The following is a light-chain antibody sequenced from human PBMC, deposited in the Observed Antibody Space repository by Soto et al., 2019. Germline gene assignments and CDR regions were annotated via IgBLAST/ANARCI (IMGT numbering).Light chain of an antibody. CDR1: QSISNY. V-gene: IGKV1-39*01. CDR2: AAS. Sequence: DIQMTQSPSSLSASVGDRVTITCRASQSISNYLNWYQQKPGKAPKLLIYAASNLQSGVLSRFSGSGSGTDFTLTISSLQPDDFAAYYCQQSYSTPHTFGPG. J-gene: IGKJ3*01. CDR3: QQSYSTPHT.